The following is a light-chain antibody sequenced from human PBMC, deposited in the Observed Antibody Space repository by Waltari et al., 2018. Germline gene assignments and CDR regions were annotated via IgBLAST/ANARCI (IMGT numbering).Light chain of an antibody. J-gene: IGLJ7*01. CDR3: CSYAGSYTFV. CDR2: DVV. CDR1: SSDVGNYNF. V-gene: IGLV2-11*01. Sequence: QSALTQPRSVCGSPGQSVNISCSGTSSDVGNYNFVSWYQQHPGNAPNLLIYDVVKRPSGVPDRFSGSKSGNTASLTISGLQTEDEADYYCCSYAGSYTFVFGGGTQLTVL.